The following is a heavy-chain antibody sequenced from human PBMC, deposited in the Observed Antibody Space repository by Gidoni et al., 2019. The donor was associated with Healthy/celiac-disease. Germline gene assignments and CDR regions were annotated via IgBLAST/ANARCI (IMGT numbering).Heavy chain of an antibody. CDR2: ISSSSSYI. V-gene: IGHV3-21*01. CDR1: GFIFSSYS. J-gene: IGHJ4*02. D-gene: IGHD3-10*01. CDR3: ARDEDYYGSGSYFFY. Sequence: EVQLVEPGGGLVKPGGSLRLSCAASGFIFSSYSMNWVRQAPGKGLEWVSSISSSSSYIYYADSVKGRFTISRDNAKNSLYLQMNSLRAEDTAVYYCARDEDYYGSGSYFFYWGQGTLVTVSS.